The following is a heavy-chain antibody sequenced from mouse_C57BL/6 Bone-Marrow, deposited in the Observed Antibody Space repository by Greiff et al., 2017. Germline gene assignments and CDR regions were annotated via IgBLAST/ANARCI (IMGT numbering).Heavy chain of an antibody. D-gene: IGHD2-4*01. CDR1: GYTFTSYW. Sequence: QVQLQQPGAELVKPGASVKLSCKASGYTFTSYWMHWVKQRPGQGLEWIGMIHPNSGSTNYNEKFKSKATLTVDKSSSTAYMQLSSLTSEDSAVYYCARDDYDRRFAYWGQGTLVTVSA. V-gene: IGHV1-64*01. CDR3: ARDDYDRRFAY. J-gene: IGHJ3*01. CDR2: IHPNSGST.